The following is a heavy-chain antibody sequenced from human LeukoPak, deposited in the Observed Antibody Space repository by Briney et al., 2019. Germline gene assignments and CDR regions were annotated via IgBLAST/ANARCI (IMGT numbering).Heavy chain of an antibody. D-gene: IGHD5-24*01. Sequence: GASVKVSCKASGGTFSSYAISWVRQAPGQGLEWMGGIIPIFGTANYAQKFLGRVTITADESTSTAYMELSSLRSEDTAVYYCARDPSLPESDLEIDWGQGTLVTVSS. CDR1: GGTFSSYA. V-gene: IGHV1-69*13. CDR2: IIPIFGTA. CDR3: ARDPSLPESDLEID. J-gene: IGHJ4*02.